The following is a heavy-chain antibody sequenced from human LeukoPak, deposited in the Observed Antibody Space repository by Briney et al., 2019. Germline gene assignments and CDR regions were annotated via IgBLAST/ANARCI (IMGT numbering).Heavy chain of an antibody. CDR2: IYPGDSVT. J-gene: IGHJ5*02. CDR1: GYSFTSYW. Sequence: GESLKISCKGSGYSFTSYWIGWVRQMPGKGLEWMGIIYPGDSVTRYSPSFQGQVTISADKSISTAYLQWSSLKASDTAMYYCAIFDFLFGEIDNWFDPWGQGTQVTVSS. CDR3: AIFDFLFGEIDNWFDP. V-gene: IGHV5-51*01. D-gene: IGHD3-16*01.